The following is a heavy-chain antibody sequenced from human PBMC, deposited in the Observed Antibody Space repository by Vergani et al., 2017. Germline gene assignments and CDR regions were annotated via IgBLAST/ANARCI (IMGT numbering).Heavy chain of an antibody. V-gene: IGHV3-11*06. D-gene: IGHD3-22*01. CDR2: ISSSSSYI. CDR1: GFTFSDYY. Sequence: QVQLVESGGGLVKPGGSLRLSCAASGFTFSDYYMSWIRQAPGKGLEGVSSISSSSSYIYYEDSVKGRFTISRDNAKTSLYLQMNSLRAEDTAVYYCAKTDYYDSSGYYPFDYWCQGTLVTVSS. CDR3: AKTDYYDSSGYYPFDY. J-gene: IGHJ4*02.